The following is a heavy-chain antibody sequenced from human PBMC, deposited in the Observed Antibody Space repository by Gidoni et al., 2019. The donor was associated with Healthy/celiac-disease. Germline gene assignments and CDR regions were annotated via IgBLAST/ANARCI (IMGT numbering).Heavy chain of an antibody. CDR1: GFTFGDYA. J-gene: IGHJ4*02. Sequence: EVQLVASGGGLVKTGRSLRLSCTASGFTFGDYAMSWFRQAPGKGLEWVGFIRSKAYGGTTEYAASVKGRFTILRDDSKSIAYLQMNSLKTEDTAVYYCTRGGVVVTAIPDYWGQGTLVTVSS. D-gene: IGHD2-21*02. CDR2: IRSKAYGGTT. CDR3: TRGGVVVTAIPDY. V-gene: IGHV3-49*05.